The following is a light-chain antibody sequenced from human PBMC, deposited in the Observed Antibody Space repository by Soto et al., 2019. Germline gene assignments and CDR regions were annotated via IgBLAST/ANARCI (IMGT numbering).Light chain of an antibody. CDR2: EVY. CDR3: SSYAACDNFVV. CDR1: SSDVGGYNY. J-gene: IGLJ2*01. Sequence: QSALTQPPSASGSPGQSVTISCSGTSSDVGGYNYVSWYQHHPGKAPKLIIYEVYKRPSGVPDRFSGSKSVNTASLTVSGLQAEDEADYYCSSYAACDNFVVFGGGTKVNVL. V-gene: IGLV2-8*01.